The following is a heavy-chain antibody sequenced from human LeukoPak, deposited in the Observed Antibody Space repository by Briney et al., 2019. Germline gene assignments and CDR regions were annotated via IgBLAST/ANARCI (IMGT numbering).Heavy chain of an antibody. CDR1: GFTFSSYG. D-gene: IGHD2-2*01. CDR3: AKDGGYCSSTSCLGGANYYYYMDV. J-gene: IGHJ6*03. V-gene: IGHV3-30*18. Sequence: GGSLRLSCAASGFTFSSYGIHWVRQAPGKGLEWVAVISFDGTIKYYADSVKGRFTSSRDNSKNTLYLQMNSLRAEDTAVYYCAKDGGYCSSTSCLGGANYYYYMDVWGKGTTVTVSS. CDR2: ISFDGTIK.